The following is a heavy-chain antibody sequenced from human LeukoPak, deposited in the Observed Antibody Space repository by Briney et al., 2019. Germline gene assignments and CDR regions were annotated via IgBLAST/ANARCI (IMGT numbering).Heavy chain of an antibody. CDR3: AKDPRRLRQQLVLYFDY. Sequence: GGSLRLSCAAPGFSFSSYGMHWVRQAPREGREWVAFIRYDGSNKYYADSVKGRFTISRDNSKNTLYLQMNSLRAEDTAVYYCAKDPRRLRQQLVLYFDYWGQGTLVTVSS. CDR2: IRYDGSNK. J-gene: IGHJ4*02. D-gene: IGHD6-13*01. CDR1: GFSFSSYG. V-gene: IGHV3-30*02.